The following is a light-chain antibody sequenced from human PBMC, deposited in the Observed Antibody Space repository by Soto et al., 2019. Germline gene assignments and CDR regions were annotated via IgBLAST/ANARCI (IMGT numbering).Light chain of an antibody. J-gene: IGKJ4*01. CDR1: QSISTY. Sequence: DIQMTQSPSSLSACIGDRITITCRASQSISTYLNWYQQKPGKAPRLLIYGASTLQNGVPSRFSGSGSATDYTLTISSLQPEDFATYYCQQSFITPPLTFGGGTQVEMK. CDR3: QQSFITPPLT. V-gene: IGKV1-39*01. CDR2: GAS.